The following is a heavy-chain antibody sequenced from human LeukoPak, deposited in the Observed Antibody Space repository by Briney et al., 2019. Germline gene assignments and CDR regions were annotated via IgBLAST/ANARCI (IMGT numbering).Heavy chain of an antibody. Sequence: PSETLSLTCTVSGYSISSGYYWGWIRQPPGKGLEWIGSIYHSGSTYYNPSLKSRVTISVDTSKNQFSLKLSSVTAADTAVYYCARVSFGGSGSYYSRGFDYWGQGTLVTVSS. J-gene: IGHJ4*02. CDR2: IYHSGST. CDR1: GYSISSGYY. D-gene: IGHD3-10*01. CDR3: ARVSFGGSGSYYSRGFDY. V-gene: IGHV4-38-2*02.